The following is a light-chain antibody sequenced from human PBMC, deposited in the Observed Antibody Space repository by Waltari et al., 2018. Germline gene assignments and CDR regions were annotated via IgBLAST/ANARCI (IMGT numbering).Light chain of an antibody. J-gene: IGKJ1*01. CDR1: QSVSSNY. CDR3: QQYGRSPWT. V-gene: IGKV3-20*01. CDR2: DAS. Sequence: FVLTQSPGTLSLSPGERVTLSCRASQSVSSNYLAWYQQKPGQAPRLLIYDASNRATGIADRFSGSESETDFTLTISRLEPEDVAVYYCQQYGRSPWTFGQGTKVEIK.